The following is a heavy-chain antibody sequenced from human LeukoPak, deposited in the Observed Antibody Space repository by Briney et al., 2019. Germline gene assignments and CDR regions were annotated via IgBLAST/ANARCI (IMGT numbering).Heavy chain of an antibody. V-gene: IGHV1-18*04. CDR2: ISAYNGNT. CDR3: ARVDYDTLTGYYNRNWFDP. D-gene: IGHD3-9*01. CDR1: GYTFTSYG. Sequence: ASVKVSCKASGYTFTSYGISWVRQAPGQGLEWMGWISAYNGNTNYAQKLQGRVTMTTDTSTSTAYMELRSLRSDDTAVYYCARVDYDTLTGYYNRNWFDPWGQGTLVTVSS. J-gene: IGHJ5*02.